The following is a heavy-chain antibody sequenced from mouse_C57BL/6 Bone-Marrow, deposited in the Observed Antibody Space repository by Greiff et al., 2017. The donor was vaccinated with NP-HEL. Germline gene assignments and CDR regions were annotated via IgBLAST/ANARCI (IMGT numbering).Heavy chain of an antibody. D-gene: IGHD2-3*01. Sequence: QVQLKQSGAELAKPGASVKLSCKASGYTFTSYWMHWVKQRPGQGLEWIGYINPSSGYTKYNQKFKDKATLTADKSSNTAYMQLSSLTYEDSAVYYCARWLLWFAYWGQGTLVTVSA. J-gene: IGHJ3*01. CDR3: ARWLLWFAY. CDR1: GYTFTSYW. CDR2: INPSSGYT. V-gene: IGHV1-7*01.